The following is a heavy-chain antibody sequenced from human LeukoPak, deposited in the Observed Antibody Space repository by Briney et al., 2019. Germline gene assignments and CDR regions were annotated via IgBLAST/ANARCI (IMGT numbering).Heavy chain of an antibody. CDR2: FDPEDGET. CDR1: GHTLTELS. V-gene: IGHV1-24*01. D-gene: IGHD4-17*01. J-gene: IGHJ6*02. CDR3: ATDYGDYRLYYYGMDV. Sequence: ASVKVSCKVSGHTLTELSMHWVRQAPGKGLEWMGGFDPEDGETIYAQKFQGRVTMTEDTSTDTAYMELSSLRSEDTAVYYCATDYGDYRLYYYGMDVWGQGTTVTVSS.